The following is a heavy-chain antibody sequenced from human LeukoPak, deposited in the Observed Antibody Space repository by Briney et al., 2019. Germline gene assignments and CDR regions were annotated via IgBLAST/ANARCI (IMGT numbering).Heavy chain of an antibody. V-gene: IGHV3-15*01. J-gene: IGHJ4*02. CDR1: GFTFSNAW. Sequence: GGSLILSCAASGFTFSNAWMSWVRQAPGKGLEWVGRIKSKTDGVTTDYAAPVKGKFTISRDESRNTLYLQMKSRKTEDTALYFFSPVRFVITSLFPYYWGQGTLVPLSS. D-gene: IGHD2/OR15-2a*01. CDR2: IKSKTDGVTT. CDR3: SPVRFVITSLFPYY.